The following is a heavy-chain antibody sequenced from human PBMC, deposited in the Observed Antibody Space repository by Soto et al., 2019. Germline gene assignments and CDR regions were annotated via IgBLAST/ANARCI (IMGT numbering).Heavy chain of an antibody. V-gene: IGHV3-30*18. CDR2: ISYDGSNK. CDR3: AKGEEEGDCSGGSCYSGFWPDPRGY. Sequence: PGGSLRLSCAASGFTFSSYGMHWVRQAPGKGLEWVAVISYDGSNKYYADSVKGRFTISRDNSKNTLYLQMNSLRAEDTAVYYCAKGEEEGDCSGGSCYSGFWPDPRGYWGQGTLVTVSS. J-gene: IGHJ4*02. D-gene: IGHD2-15*01. CDR1: GFTFSSYG.